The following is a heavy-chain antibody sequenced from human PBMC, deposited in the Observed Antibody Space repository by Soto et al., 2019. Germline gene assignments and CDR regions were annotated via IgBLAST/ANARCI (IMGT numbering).Heavy chain of an antibody. CDR2: IYYSGST. D-gene: IGHD6-13*01. CDR3: ARGSRAAGTNY. CDR1: GGSISSYY. Sequence: SETLSLTCTVSGGSISSYYWSWIRQPPGKGLEWIGYIYYSGSTDYNPSPKSRVTISVDTSKNQFSLKLSSVTAADTAVYYCARGSRAAGTNYWGQGTLVTVSS. J-gene: IGHJ4*02. V-gene: IGHV4-59*01.